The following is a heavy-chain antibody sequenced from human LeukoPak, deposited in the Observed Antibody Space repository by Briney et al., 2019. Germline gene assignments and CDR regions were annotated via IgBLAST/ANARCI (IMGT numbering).Heavy chain of an antibody. Sequence: GGSLRLSCAASGFTFSRFWMSWVRQAQGKGLEWVANIKQDGSGKYYVDSVKGRFTISRDNAKSSLYLQMNSLRAEDTAVYYCARGGYCSSTSCYCDYWGQGALVSVSS. J-gene: IGHJ4*02. CDR1: GFTFSRFW. CDR3: ARGGYCSSTSCYCDY. CDR2: IKQDGSGK. D-gene: IGHD2-2*01. V-gene: IGHV3-7*01.